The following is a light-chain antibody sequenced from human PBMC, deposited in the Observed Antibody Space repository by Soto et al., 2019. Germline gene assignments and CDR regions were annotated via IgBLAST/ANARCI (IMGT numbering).Light chain of an antibody. CDR1: QSVSNDF. Sequence: EIVLTQSPGILSFSPVERSTLSCRASQSVSNDFLAWYQQKPGQAPRLLIYGASTRATGIPARFSGTGSGTEFTLTISSLQSEDFAVYYCQQYIRWPLTFGGGTKVDIK. CDR3: QQYIRWPLT. V-gene: IGKV3-15*01. J-gene: IGKJ4*01. CDR2: GAS.